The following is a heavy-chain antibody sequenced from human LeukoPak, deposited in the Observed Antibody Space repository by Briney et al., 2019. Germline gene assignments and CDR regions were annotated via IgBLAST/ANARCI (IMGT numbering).Heavy chain of an antibody. D-gene: IGHD2-21*01. Sequence: PGGSLRLSCAASGFTFSSFALSWVRQAQGKGLEWVSAFSGSVGSTYYADSVKGRFTISRDNSKNTLYLQMNSLRAEDTAVYYCAKDQTGSAYCGGDCYPEYYQHWGQGTLVTVSS. V-gene: IGHV3-23*01. CDR1: GFTFSSFA. J-gene: IGHJ1*01. CDR2: FSGSVGST. CDR3: AKDQTGSAYCGGDCYPEYYQH.